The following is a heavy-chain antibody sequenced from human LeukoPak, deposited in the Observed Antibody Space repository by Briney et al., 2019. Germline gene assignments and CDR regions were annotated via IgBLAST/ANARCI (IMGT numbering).Heavy chain of an antibody. CDR3: ARQSYRRFDP. CDR1: GDSVSSNSVA. J-gene: IGHJ5*02. V-gene: IGHV6-1*01. Sequence: SQTLSLTCALSGDSVSSNSVAWNWFRQSPSRGLEWLGRTYYTSKWNNDYAVSVQSRIAVNPDTSKNQFSLHLNSVTPEDTAVYYCARQSYRRFDPWGQGTLVTVSS. CDR2: TYYTSKWNN.